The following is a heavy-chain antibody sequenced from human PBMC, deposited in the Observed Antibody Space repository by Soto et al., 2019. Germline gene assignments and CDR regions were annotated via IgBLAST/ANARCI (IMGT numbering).Heavy chain of an antibody. J-gene: IGHJ6*02. CDR1: GYTFTGYY. CDR2: INPNSGGT. D-gene: IGHD1-1*01. CDR3: ARETTFTNTPPDYYSYYGMDV. V-gene: IGHV1-2*04. Sequence: ASVKVSCKASGYTFTGYYMHWVRQAPGQGLEWMGWINPNSGGTNYAQKFQGWVTMTRDTSISTAYMELSRLRSDDTAVYYCARETTFTNTPPDYYSYYGMDVWGQGTTVTVSS.